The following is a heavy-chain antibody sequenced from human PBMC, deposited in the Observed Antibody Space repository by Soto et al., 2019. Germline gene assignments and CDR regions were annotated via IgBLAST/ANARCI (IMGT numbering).Heavy chain of an antibody. D-gene: IGHD6-13*01. CDR3: ARASATIAAAAIFDY. CDR1: GGAISSSKW. V-gene: IGHV4-4*02. CDR2: IYQSGST. J-gene: IGHJ4*02. Sequence: QGQLQESGPGLVKPSGTLSLTCAVSGGAISSSKWWSWVRQPPGKGLEWIGEIYQSGSTNYNPSLESRVRMSVDKSRNQFSLKLTSVSAADTAVYYCARASATIAAAAIFDYWGQGTLVTVSS.